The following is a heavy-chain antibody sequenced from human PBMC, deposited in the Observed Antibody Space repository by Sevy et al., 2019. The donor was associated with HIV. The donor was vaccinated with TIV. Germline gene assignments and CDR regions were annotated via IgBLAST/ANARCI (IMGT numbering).Heavy chain of an antibody. CDR1: GFTLNSYA. J-gene: IGHJ4*02. CDR2: ISYDGKDT. V-gene: IGHV3-30*04. Sequence: GGSLRLSCAASGFTLNSYAMHWVRQTPVRGLEWMAVISYDGKDTYYADSVKGRFTISKDSSKNTRYLQMNSLGTEDTALYYCARAGVPSQHNVNPRLFFDYWGQGTVVTVSS. CDR3: ARAGVPSQHNVNPRLFFDY.